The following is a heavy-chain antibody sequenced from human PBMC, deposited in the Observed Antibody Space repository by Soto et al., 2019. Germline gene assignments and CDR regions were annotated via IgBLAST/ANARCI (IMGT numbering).Heavy chain of an antibody. V-gene: IGHV1-69*02. CDR3: AHFVRPRDFNY. CDR1: GVIFSSYT. CDR2: IIPILGIA. J-gene: IGHJ4*02. D-gene: IGHD3-3*02. Sequence: QVKLVKSGAEVKKPGSSVKVSCKASGVIFSSYTISWVRQAPGQGLEWMGRIIPILGIANYAQKFQGRVTITADKSKSTAYMELSSLRSENTAGYYSAHFVRPRDFNYRGQGPMVTVSS.